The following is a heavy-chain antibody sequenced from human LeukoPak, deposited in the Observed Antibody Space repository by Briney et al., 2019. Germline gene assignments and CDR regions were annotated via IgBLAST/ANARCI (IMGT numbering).Heavy chain of an antibody. CDR1: GGTFSSYA. V-gene: IGHV1-69*06. J-gene: IGHJ3*02. Sequence: AASVKVSCKASGGTFSSYAISWVRQAPGQGLEWMGGIIPIFGTANYAQKFQGRVTITADKSTSTVYMELSSLRSEDTAVYYCARGRYCTNGVCSSVGAFDIWGQGTMVTVSS. CDR3: ARGRYCTNGVCSSVGAFDI. D-gene: IGHD2-8*01. CDR2: IIPIFGTA.